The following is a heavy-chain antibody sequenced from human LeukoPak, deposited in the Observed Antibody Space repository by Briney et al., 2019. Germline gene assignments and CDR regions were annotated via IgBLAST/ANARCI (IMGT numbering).Heavy chain of an antibody. V-gene: IGHV4-34*01. Sequence: SETLSLTCAVYGGSFSGYYWSWIRQPPGKGLEWIGEINHSGSTNYNPSLKSRVTISVDTSKNQFSLKLSSVTAADTAVYCCARSRYYDFWSGYLDYWGQGTLVTVSS. CDR3: ARSRYYDFWSGYLDY. CDR2: INHSGST. CDR1: GGSFSGYY. D-gene: IGHD3-3*01. J-gene: IGHJ4*02.